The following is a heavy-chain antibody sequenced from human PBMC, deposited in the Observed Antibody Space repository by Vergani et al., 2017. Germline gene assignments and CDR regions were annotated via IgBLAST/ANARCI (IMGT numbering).Heavy chain of an antibody. V-gene: IGHV4-31*03. CDR2: ISHTGSA. CDR3: ARRCDYEPLTGKTNYFDP. CDR1: GDSMKNEDFH. J-gene: IGHJ5*02. Sequence: QVVLQESGPGLVKASQTLSLTCTVSGDSMKNEDFHWSWIRHRPGKGLEWIGYISHTGSAYYTPSLKGRVTLLVDTSKNQFSLTMISVTDADAAVYFCARRCDYEPLTGKTNYFDPWGQGTLVTVSS. D-gene: IGHD3-9*01.